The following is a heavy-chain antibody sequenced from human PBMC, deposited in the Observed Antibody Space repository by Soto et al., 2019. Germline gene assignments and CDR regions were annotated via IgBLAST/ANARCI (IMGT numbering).Heavy chain of an antibody. CDR1: GYTFTTYG. CDR2: ISAYSGST. D-gene: IGHD6-13*01. CDR3: ARDFTKSSSWPYYFDY. V-gene: IGHV1-18*03. Sequence: QVQLVQSGAEVKKPGASVKVSCKASGYTFTTYGISWVRQAPGQGLEWIGWISAYSGSTKFAQKLQGRVTMTTDTSTTTAYMELRSLTSDDMAVYYCARDFTKSSSWPYYFDYWGQGTLVTVSS. J-gene: IGHJ4*02.